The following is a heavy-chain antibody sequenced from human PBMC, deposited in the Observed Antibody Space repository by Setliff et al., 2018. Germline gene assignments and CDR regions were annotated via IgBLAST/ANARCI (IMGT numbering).Heavy chain of an antibody. J-gene: IGHJ6*03. CDR3: ARIVVDYYYYYMDV. V-gene: IGHV3-66*02. Sequence: LRLSCAASAFPVSSNYMTWVRQAPGKGLEFVSVVYSGGTTYSADSVRGRFTISRDNSKNTLNLQMNSLRAEDTGVYYCARIVVDYYYYYMDVWGKGTTVTVSS. CDR1: AFPVSSNY. CDR2: VYSGGTT. D-gene: IGHD3-22*01.